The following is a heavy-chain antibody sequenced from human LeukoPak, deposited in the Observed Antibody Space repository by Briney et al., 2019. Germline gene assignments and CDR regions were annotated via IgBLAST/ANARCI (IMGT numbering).Heavy chain of an antibody. CDR1: GGSXSSGSYY. J-gene: IGHJ5*02. V-gene: IGHV4-61*02. Sequence: VSGGSXSSGSYYWRWIRQPAGKGLEWIGRIYTSGSTNYNPSLKSRVTISVDTSKNQFSLKLSSVTPADTAVYYCARGGYYGLGSDFRFDPWGQGTLVTVSS. CDR2: IYTSGST. CDR3: ARGGYYGLGSDFRFDP. D-gene: IGHD3-10*01.